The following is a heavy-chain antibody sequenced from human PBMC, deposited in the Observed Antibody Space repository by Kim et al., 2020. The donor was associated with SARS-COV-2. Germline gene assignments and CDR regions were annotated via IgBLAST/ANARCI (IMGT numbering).Heavy chain of an antibody. D-gene: IGHD3-22*01. J-gene: IGHJ4*02. CDR1: GFTFSSYW. V-gene: IGHV3-74*01. Sequence: GGSLRLSCAASGFTFSSYWMHWVRQAPGKGLVWVSRINSDGSSTSYADSVKGRFTISRDNAKNTLYLQMNSLRAEDTAVYYCARWIHDSSGYWVVAGFDYWGQGTLVTVSS. CDR2: INSDGSST. CDR3: ARWIHDSSGYWVVAGFDY.